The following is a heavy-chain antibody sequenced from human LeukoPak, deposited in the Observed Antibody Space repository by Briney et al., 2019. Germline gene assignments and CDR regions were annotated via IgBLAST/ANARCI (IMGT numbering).Heavy chain of an antibody. CDR2: IGGSGDTT. D-gene: IGHD6-19*01. CDR3: AKVWTYSSGWFDY. V-gene: IGHV3-23*01. J-gene: IGHJ5*01. CDR1: GFTFSSYA. Sequence: GGSLRLSCAASGFTFSSYAMSWVRQAPGKGLEWVSTIGGSGDTTSYADSVKGRFTISRDNSKNTLYLQMNSLRAEDTAVYYCAKVWTYSSGWFDYWGQGTLVTVSS.